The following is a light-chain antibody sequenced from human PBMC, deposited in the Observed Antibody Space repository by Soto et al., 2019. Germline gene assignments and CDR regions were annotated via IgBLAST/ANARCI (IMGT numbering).Light chain of an antibody. Sequence: QSALTQPRSVSGSPGQSVTISCTGTSSDVGGYNYVSWYQHHPGKAPKLMIYDVSKRPSGVPDRFSGSKSGNTASLTISGLQAADEADYYCCSYGGNYISLFGGGTKVTVL. V-gene: IGLV2-11*01. CDR1: SSDVGGYNY. CDR3: CSYGGNYISL. CDR2: DVS. J-gene: IGLJ2*01.